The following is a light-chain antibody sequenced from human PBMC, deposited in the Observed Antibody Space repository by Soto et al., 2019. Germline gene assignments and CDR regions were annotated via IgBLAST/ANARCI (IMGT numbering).Light chain of an antibody. CDR1: SSDVGGYNY. CDR2: EVS. CDR3: SSYAGSNNFV. J-gene: IGLJ2*01. V-gene: IGLV2-8*01. Sequence: QSALTQPPSASGSPGQSVTISCTGTSSDVGGYNYVSWYQQHPGKAPKLMIYEVSKRPSGVRDRFSGSKSGNTASLTVSGLQAEDEADYYCSSYAGSNNFVFGGGTKLTVL.